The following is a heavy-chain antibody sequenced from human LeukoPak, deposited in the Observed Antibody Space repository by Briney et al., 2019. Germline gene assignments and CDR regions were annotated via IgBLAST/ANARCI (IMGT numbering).Heavy chain of an antibody. CDR3: ARAGGYYSYYYGMDV. J-gene: IGHJ6*02. D-gene: IGHD3-10*01. V-gene: IGHV4-59*01. Sequence: SETLSLTCTVSGGSISSYYWSWIRQLPGKGLEWTGYIYYSGSTNYNPSLKSRVTISVDTSKNQFSLKLSSVTAADTAVYYCARAGGYYSYYYGMDVWGQGTTVTVSS. CDR1: GGSISSYY. CDR2: IYYSGST.